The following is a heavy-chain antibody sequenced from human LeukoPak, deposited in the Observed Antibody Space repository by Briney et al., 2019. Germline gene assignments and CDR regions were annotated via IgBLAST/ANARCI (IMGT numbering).Heavy chain of an antibody. V-gene: IGHV3-23*01. Sequence: GGSLRLSCAASGFTFSSYGMSWVRQAPGKGLEWVAGISDSGGRTNYADSVKGRFIISRDNPKNTLYLQMNSLRAEDTAVYFCAKRGVVIRVILVGFHKEAYYFDSWGQGALVTVSS. CDR3: AKRGVVIRVILVGFHKEAYYFDS. J-gene: IGHJ4*02. CDR1: GFTFSSYG. CDR2: ISDSGGRT. D-gene: IGHD3-22*01.